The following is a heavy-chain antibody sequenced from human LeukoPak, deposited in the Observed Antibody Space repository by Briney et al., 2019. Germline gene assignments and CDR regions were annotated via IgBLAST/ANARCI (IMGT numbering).Heavy chain of an antibody. V-gene: IGHV4-34*01. J-gene: IGHJ4*02. Sequence: PSETLSLTCAVYGXSFSGYYWSWIRQPPGKGLEWIGEINHSGSTNYNPSLKSRVTISVDTSKNQFSLKLSSVTAADTAVYYCARGFRRGYSYDRRGYYFDYWGQGTLVTVSS. CDR1: GXSFSGYY. D-gene: IGHD5-18*01. CDR2: INHSGST. CDR3: ARGFRRGYSYDRRGYYFDY.